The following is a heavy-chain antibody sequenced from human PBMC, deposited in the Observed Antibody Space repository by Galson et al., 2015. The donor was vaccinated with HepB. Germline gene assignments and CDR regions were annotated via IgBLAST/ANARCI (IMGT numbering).Heavy chain of an antibody. CDR1: GDSVSSNSVA. D-gene: IGHD2-15*01. J-gene: IGHJ6*02. Sequence: CAISGDSVSSNSVAWYWIRQSPSRGLEWLGRTYYRAKWYNDYAVSVRGRITINPDTSKNQFSLHLNFVTPEDTAVYYCARVAGTIYYYGMDVWGQGTTVTVSS. V-gene: IGHV6-1*01. CDR2: TYYRAKWYN. CDR3: ARVAGTIYYYGMDV.